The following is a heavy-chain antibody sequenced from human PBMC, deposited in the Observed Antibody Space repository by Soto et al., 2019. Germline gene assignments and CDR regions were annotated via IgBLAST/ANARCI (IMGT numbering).Heavy chain of an antibody. Sequence: EVQLVESGGGLVQPGGSLRLSCAASGFSFSDYWMHWVRQAPGKGLVWVSSIDTDGSTTTYADSLKGRFTISRDNVKNTLYLQMDSLRAEDTALYYCSRGGGFRRNYLGGQGTLVTVSS. D-gene: IGHD1-7*01. CDR2: IDTDGSTT. V-gene: IGHV3-74*01. CDR3: SRGGGFRRNYL. J-gene: IGHJ4*02. CDR1: GFSFSDYW.